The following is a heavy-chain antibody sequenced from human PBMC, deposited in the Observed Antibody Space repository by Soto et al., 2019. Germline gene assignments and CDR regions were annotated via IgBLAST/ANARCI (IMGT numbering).Heavy chain of an antibody. V-gene: IGHV1-46*01. Sequence: SVKVSCKASGYTFTSYYMHWVRQAPGQGLEWMGIINPSGGSTSYAQKFQGRVTMTRDTSTSTVYMELSSLRSEDTAVYYCARDVVVVAATAGMDVWGKGTKVTVSS. J-gene: IGHJ6*04. D-gene: IGHD2-15*01. CDR2: INPSGGST. CDR3: ARDVVVVAATAGMDV. CDR1: GYTFTSYY.